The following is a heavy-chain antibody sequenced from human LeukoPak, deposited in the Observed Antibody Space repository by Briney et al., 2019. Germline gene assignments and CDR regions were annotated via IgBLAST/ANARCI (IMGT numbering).Heavy chain of an antibody. D-gene: IGHD2-2*01. Sequence: SETLSLTCTVSGYSISSGYYWGWIRQPPGKGLEWIGSFYHSGSTYYNPSLKSRVTISVDTSKNQFSLKLSSVTAADTAVYYCARDTPRYCTSPSCYDKGYNWFDPWGQGTLVTVSS. CDR1: GYSISSGYY. V-gene: IGHV4-38-2*02. J-gene: IGHJ5*02. CDR3: ARDTPRYCTSPSCYDKGYNWFDP. CDR2: FYHSGST.